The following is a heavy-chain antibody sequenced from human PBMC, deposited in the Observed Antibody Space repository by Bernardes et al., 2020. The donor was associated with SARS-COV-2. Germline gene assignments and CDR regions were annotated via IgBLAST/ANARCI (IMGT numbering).Heavy chain of an antibody. V-gene: IGHV3-9*01. CDR2: ISWNSGSI. D-gene: IGHD6-19*01. CDR3: ANLGGWGPDY. J-gene: IGHJ4*02. CDR1: GFTFDDYA. Sequence: GGSLRLSCAASGFTFDDYAMHWVRQAPGKGLEWVSGISWNSGSIGYADSVKGRFTISRDNAKNSLYLQMNSLRAEDTALYYCANLGGWGPDYWGQGTLVTVSS.